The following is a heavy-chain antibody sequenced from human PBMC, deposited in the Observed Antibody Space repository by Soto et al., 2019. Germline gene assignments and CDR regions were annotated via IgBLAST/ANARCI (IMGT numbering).Heavy chain of an antibody. CDR1: GGSISSSSYY. D-gene: IGHD3-10*01. J-gene: IGHJ5*02. CDR3: ARHSGGSGSYYWFDP. V-gene: IGHV4-39*01. Sequence: SETLSLTCTVSGGSISSSSYYWGWIRQPPGKGLEWIGSIYYSGSTYYNPSLKSRVTISVDTSKNQFSLKLSSVTAADTAVYYCARHSGGSGSYYWFDPWGQGTLVTVSS. CDR2: IYYSGST.